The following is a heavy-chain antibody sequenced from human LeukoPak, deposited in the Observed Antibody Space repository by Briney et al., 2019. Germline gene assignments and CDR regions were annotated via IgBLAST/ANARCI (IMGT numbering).Heavy chain of an antibody. CDR1: GGTFSSYA. D-gene: IGHD3-3*01. J-gene: IGHJ6*02. V-gene: IGHV1-3*01. CDR3: ARDGFGVVRHDGMDV. Sequence: GASVKVSCKASGGTFSSYAISWVRQAPGQRLEWMGWINAGNGNTKYSQKFQGRVTITRDTSAGTAYMELSSLRSEDTAVYYCARDGFGVVRHDGMDVWGQGTTVTVSS. CDR2: INAGNGNT.